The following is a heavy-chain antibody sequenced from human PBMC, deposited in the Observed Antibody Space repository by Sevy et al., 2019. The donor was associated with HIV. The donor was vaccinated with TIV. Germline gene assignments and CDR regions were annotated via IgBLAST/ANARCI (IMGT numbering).Heavy chain of an antibody. CDR3: ARVGGCSSTSCFAYWFDP. Sequence: GGSLRLSCAASGFTFSNYWMSWVRQAPGKGLEWVANIKEDGSENYYVDSVKGRFTISRDNAKNSLYLQMNSLRDEDTAVYYCARVGGCSSTSCFAYWFDPWGQGTLVTVSS. CDR1: GFTFSNYW. D-gene: IGHD2-2*01. CDR2: IKEDGSEN. J-gene: IGHJ5*02. V-gene: IGHV3-7*03.